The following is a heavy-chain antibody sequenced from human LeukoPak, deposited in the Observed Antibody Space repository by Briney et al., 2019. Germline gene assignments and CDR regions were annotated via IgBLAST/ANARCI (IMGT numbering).Heavy chain of an antibody. CDR3: ARAPVGATLGYFDY. CDR1: GYSISSGYY. Sequence: SETLSLTCTVSGYSISSGYYWGWIRQPPGKGLEWIGSIYHSGSIYYNPSLKSRVTISVDTSKNQFSLKLSSVTAADTAVYYCARAPVGATLGYFDYWGQGTLVTVSS. CDR2: IYHSGSI. V-gene: IGHV4-38-2*02. D-gene: IGHD1-26*01. J-gene: IGHJ4*02.